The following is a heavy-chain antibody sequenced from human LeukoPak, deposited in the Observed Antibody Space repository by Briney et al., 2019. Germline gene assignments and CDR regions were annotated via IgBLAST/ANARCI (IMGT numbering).Heavy chain of an antibody. CDR1: GFTFSSYS. D-gene: IGHD2-15*01. Sequence: TGGSLRLSCAASGFTFSSYSMNWVRQAPGKGLEWVSYISSTSTIYYADSVKGRFTLSKDNAKNSVYLQMNSLGAEDTAVYYCARGWGEKGYCRGGTCNNPQFDYWGQGILVTVSS. CDR3: ARGWGEKGYCRGGTCNNPQFDY. CDR2: ISSTSTI. V-gene: IGHV3-48*04. J-gene: IGHJ4*02.